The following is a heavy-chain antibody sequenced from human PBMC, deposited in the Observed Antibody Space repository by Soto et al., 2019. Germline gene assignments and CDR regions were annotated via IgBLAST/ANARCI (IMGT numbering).Heavy chain of an antibody. J-gene: IGHJ6*02. Sequence: GESLKISCKGSGYSFTSYWISWVRQMPGKGLEWMGRIDPSDSYTNYSPSFQGHVTISADKSISTAYLQWSSLKASDTAMYYCARTGNGNSRYYYSGMDVWGQGTTVTVSS. CDR2: IDPSDSYT. CDR3: ARTGNGNSRYYYSGMDV. D-gene: IGHD4-4*01. CDR1: GYSFTSYW. V-gene: IGHV5-10-1*01.